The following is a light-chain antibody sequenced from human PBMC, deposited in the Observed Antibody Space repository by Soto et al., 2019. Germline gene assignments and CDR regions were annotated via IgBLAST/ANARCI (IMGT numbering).Light chain of an antibody. V-gene: IGKV1-5*01. CDR3: QHYDSHRGS. Sequence: DIQMTQSPSILSASVGDRVTITCRASQSVSTWLAWYQQKPGKAPKLLIFEASTLQGGVPSRFSGSGSETEFTLTISGPQPDDFATYYCQHYDSHRGSFGQGTKLEIK. CDR2: EAS. CDR1: QSVSTW. J-gene: IGKJ2*01.